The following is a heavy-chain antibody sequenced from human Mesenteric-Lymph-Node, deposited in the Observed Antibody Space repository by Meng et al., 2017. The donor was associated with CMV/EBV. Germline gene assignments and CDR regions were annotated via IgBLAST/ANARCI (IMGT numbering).Heavy chain of an antibody. CDR3: ARDHGPREGTYYTMYSWFDS. D-gene: IGHD3-10*01. CDR1: FNRNA. V-gene: IGHV1-69*06. Sequence: FNRNAISCVRQAPGQGLEWMGGIIPIFGTPNYAQKFQGRVTITADKSTSTVYLELSSLRFEDTAVYYCARDHGPREGTYYTMYSWFDSWGQGTLVTVSS. J-gene: IGHJ5*01. CDR2: IIPIFGTP.